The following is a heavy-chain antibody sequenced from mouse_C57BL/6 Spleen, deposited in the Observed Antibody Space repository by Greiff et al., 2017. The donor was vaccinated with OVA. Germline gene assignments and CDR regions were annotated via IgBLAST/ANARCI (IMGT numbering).Heavy chain of an antibody. J-gene: IGHJ2*01. CDR1: GFTFSDYY. CDR2: INYDGSST. D-gene: IGHD3-2*02. Sequence: EVKLMESEGGLVQPGSSMKLSCTASGFTFSDYYMAWVRQVPEKGLEWVANINYDGSSTYYLDSLTSRFIISRDNAKNILYLQKSSLKSEDTATYYCARDRGSSGYDYWGQGTTLTVSS. V-gene: IGHV5-16*01. CDR3: ARDRGSSGYDY.